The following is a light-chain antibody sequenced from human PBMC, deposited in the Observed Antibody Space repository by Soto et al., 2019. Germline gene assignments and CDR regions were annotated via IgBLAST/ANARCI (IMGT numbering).Light chain of an antibody. Sequence: QSALTQPASVSGSPGQSISISCTGTTSTVATYDLVSWYQQHPGKAPRLLIYEATKRHSGTSNRFSGSKSGNTASLTISGLQSEDEADYYCSSFAGSVAVYAMFGGGTKLTVL. CDR3: SSFAGSVAVYAM. V-gene: IGLV2-23*02. CDR1: TSTVATYDL. J-gene: IGLJ3*02. CDR2: EAT.